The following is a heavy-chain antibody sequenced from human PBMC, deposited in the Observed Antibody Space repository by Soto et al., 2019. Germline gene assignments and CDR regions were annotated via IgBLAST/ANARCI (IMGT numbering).Heavy chain of an antibody. Sequence: GGSLRLSCAASGFTFSSYAMSWVRQAPGKGLEWVSAISGSGGSTYYADSVKGRFTISRDNSKNTLYLQMNSLRAEDTAVYYCAKDCSSTSCSDWFDPWGQGTLVTVSS. J-gene: IGHJ5*02. V-gene: IGHV3-23*01. D-gene: IGHD2-2*01. CDR1: GFTFSSYA. CDR3: AKDCSSTSCSDWFDP. CDR2: ISGSGGST.